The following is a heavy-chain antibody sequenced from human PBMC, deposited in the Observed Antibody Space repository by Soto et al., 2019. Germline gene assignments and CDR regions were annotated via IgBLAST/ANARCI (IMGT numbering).Heavy chain of an antibody. Sequence: PGESLKISCKGSGYSFTSYWVSWVRRMPGKGLEWMGRIDPSDSYTNYSPSFQGHVTISADKSISTAYLQWSSLKASDTAMYYCARLRPNYDFWSGYEYYYYYGIDVWGQGTTVTVSS. V-gene: IGHV5-10-1*01. D-gene: IGHD3-3*01. J-gene: IGHJ6*02. CDR3: ARLRPNYDFWSGYEYYYYYGIDV. CDR1: GYSFTSYW. CDR2: IDPSDSYT.